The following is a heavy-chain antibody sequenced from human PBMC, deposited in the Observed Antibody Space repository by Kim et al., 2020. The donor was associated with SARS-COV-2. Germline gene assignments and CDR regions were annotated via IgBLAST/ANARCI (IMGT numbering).Heavy chain of an antibody. CDR2: IIPILGIA. Sequence: SVKVSCKASGGTFSSYAISWVRQAPGQGLEWMGRIIPILGIANYAQKFQGRVTITADKSTSTAYMELSSLRSEDTAVYYCARDFREQFNWFDPWGQGTL. CDR3: ARDFREQFNWFDP. D-gene: IGHD6-19*01. V-gene: IGHV1-69*04. CDR1: GGTFSSYA. J-gene: IGHJ5*02.